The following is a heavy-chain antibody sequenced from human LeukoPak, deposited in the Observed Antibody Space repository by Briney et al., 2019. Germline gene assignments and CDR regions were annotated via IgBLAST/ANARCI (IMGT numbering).Heavy chain of an antibody. CDR2: IKEDGSEK. CDR3: ARDGGSAWFLDY. V-gene: IGHV3-7*01. CDR1: GFTFSNYW. D-gene: IGHD6-19*01. Sequence: GGSLRLSCAASGFTFSNYWMSWVRQAPGKGLEWVANIKEDGSEKYYVDSVKGRFTISRDNAKNSLSLQVNSLSAEDTAVYYCARDGGSAWFLDYWGQGTLVAVSS. J-gene: IGHJ4*02.